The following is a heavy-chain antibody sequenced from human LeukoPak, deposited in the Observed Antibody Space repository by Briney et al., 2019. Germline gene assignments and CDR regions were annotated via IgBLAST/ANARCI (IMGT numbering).Heavy chain of an antibody. CDR3: TRVGVRSSSYPLDV. Sequence: SETLSLTCTVSGGSISPYYWSWIRQPPGRGLGWIGYIYPSGGTYYKASLRSRVTISIDTSRNQFSLKLTSVTAADTAVYYCTRVGVRSSSYPLDVWGQGTTVTVSS. CDR2: IYPSGGT. V-gene: IGHV4-59*01. J-gene: IGHJ6*02. D-gene: IGHD3-10*02. CDR1: GGSISPYY.